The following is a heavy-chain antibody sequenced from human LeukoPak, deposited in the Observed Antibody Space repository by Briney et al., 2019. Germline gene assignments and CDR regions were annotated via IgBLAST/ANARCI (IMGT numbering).Heavy chain of an antibody. V-gene: IGHV3-21*01. CDR2: IGSSGTYI. D-gene: IGHD4-11*01. J-gene: IGHJ4*02. CDR3: ARDGTLTTTYYFDY. CDR1: GFSFSSYS. Sequence: PGGSLRLSCAASGFSFSSYSMNWVRQAPGKGLEWVSSIGSSGTYIYYADSVKGRFTISRDNAKNSLYLQMNSLRAEDAAVYYCARDGTLTTTYYFDYWGQGTLVTVSS.